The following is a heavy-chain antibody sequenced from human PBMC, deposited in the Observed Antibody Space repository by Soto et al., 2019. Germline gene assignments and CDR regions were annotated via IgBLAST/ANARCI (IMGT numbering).Heavy chain of an antibody. CDR1: GGTFSSYA. D-gene: IGHD3-22*01. Sequence: QVQLMQSGAEMKKPGSSVMVSCRASGGTFSSYALTWVRQAPGQGLEWIGGIIPMFDEAKYAQKFQGRVTITADESTTTAYMELSSLRSEDTAVYFCAGAGWHEDSSGYYWLDPWGQGTLVTVSS. CDR3: AGAGWHEDSSGYYWLDP. CDR2: IIPMFDEA. V-gene: IGHV1-69*01. J-gene: IGHJ5*02.